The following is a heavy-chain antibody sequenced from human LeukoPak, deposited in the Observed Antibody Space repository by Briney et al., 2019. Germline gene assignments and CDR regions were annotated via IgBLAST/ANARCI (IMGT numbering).Heavy chain of an antibody. CDR1: GFSLSVFW. CDR3: AREQCSGNSCYYY. V-gene: IGHV3-7*01. Sequence: PVGALRLSGAASGFSLSVFWMSWVRQAPGKGLEWVANINQDGSDKNYVDSVKGRFTISRDGAKNSLYLQMNSLRAEDAAVYYCAREQCSGNSCYYYWGQGTLVTVSS. J-gene: IGHJ4*02. D-gene: IGHD2-15*01. CDR2: INQDGSDK.